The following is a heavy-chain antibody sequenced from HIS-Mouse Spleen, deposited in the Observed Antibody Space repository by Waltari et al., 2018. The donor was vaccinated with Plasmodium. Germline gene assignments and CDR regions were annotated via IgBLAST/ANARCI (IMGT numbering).Heavy chain of an antibody. D-gene: IGHD6-6*01. J-gene: IGHJ4*02. CDR3: ARVSSSSSINFDY. CDR2: IYYSGST. CDR1: GGSISSSSYY. V-gene: IGHV4-39*07. Sequence: QLQLQESGPGLVKPSETLSLTCTVSGGSISSSSYYWGWIRQPPGKGLEWIGRIYYSGSTYYNPSLKSRVTISVDTSKNQFSLKLSSVTAADTAVYYCARVSSSSSINFDYWGQGTLVTVSS.